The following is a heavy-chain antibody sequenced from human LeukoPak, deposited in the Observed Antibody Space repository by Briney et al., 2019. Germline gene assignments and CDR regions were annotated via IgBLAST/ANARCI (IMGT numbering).Heavy chain of an antibody. CDR2: INHSGGT. V-gene: IGHV4-34*01. D-gene: IGHD3-10*01. J-gene: IGHJ4*02. CDR1: GGSFSGYY. CDR3: AREGVSLFDY. Sequence: PSETLSLTCAAYGGSFSGYYWSWIRQPPGKGLEWIGEINHSGGTNYNPSLKSRVTISVDTSKNQFSLKLSSVTAADTAVYYCAREGVSLFDYWGQGTLVTVSS.